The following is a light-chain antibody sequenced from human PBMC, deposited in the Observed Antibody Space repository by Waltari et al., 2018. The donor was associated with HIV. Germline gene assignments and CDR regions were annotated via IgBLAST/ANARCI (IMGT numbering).Light chain of an antibody. CDR2: KTS. CDR3: MQTTQFPLT. V-gene: IGKV2-24*01. CDR1: QSLVRSDGDSY. J-gene: IGKJ4*01. Sequence: DIVMTQTPHSSPVTLGQPASISCRSSQSLVRSDGDSYLRWLHQRPGQPPRVLIYKTSNRFSGVPDRFSGSGAGTDFTLTISRVEAEDVGIYYCMQTTQFPLTFGGGTKVEIK.